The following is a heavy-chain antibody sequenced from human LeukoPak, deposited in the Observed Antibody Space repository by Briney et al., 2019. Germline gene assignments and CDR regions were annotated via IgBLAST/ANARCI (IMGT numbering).Heavy chain of an antibody. CDR1: GFTFSSYW. D-gene: IGHD3-9*01. Sequence: GGSLRLSCAASGFTFSSYWMSWVRQAPGKGLEWVANIKQDGSEKYYVDSVEGRFTISRDNAKNSLYLQMNSLRAEDTAVYYCARWNYDILTGYYSYYYYMDVWGKGTTVTVSS. CDR2: IKQDGSEK. J-gene: IGHJ6*03. CDR3: ARWNYDILTGYYSYYYYMDV. V-gene: IGHV3-7*01.